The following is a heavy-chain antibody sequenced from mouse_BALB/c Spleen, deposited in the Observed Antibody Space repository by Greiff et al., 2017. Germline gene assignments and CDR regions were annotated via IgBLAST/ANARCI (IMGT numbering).Heavy chain of an antibody. CDR1: GYTFTNYW. CDR2: IYPGGGYT. CDR3: ARRGGSSYDGYFDV. Sequence: QVQLKESGAELVRPGTSVKISCKASGYTFTNYWLGWVKQRPGHGLEWIGDIYPGGGYTNYNEKFKGKATLTADTSSSTAYMQLSSLTSEDSAVYFCARRGGSSYDGYFDVWGAGTTVTVSS. D-gene: IGHD1-1*01. V-gene: IGHV1-63*02. J-gene: IGHJ1*01.